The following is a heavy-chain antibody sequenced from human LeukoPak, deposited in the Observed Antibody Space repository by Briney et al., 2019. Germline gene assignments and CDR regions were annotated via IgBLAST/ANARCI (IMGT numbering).Heavy chain of an antibody. D-gene: IGHD6-19*01. CDR2: INAGNGNT. Sequence: GSVKVSCKASGYTFTSYAMHWVRQAPGQRREWMGWINAGNGNTKYSQKFQGRVTITRDTSASTAYMELSSLRSEDTAVYYCARSGIAVAAPYYFDYWGQGTLVTVSS. CDR3: ARSGIAVAAPYYFDY. CDR1: GYTFTSYA. V-gene: IGHV1-3*01. J-gene: IGHJ4*02.